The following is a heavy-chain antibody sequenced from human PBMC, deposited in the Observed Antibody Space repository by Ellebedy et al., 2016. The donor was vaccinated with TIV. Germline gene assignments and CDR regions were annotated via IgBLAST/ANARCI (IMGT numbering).Heavy chain of an antibody. J-gene: IGHJ4*02. Sequence: GESLKISXAASGFTFSSYAMHWVRQAPGKGLEWVAVISYDGSNKYYADSVKGRFTISRDNSKNTLYLQMNSLRAEDTAVYYCARDDLAYCGGDCYHDYWGQGTLVTVSS. D-gene: IGHD2-21*01. CDR3: ARDDLAYCGGDCYHDY. V-gene: IGHV3-30-3*01. CDR1: GFTFSSYA. CDR2: ISYDGSNK.